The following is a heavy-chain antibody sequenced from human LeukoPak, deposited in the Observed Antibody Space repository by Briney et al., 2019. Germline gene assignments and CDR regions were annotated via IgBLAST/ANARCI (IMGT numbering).Heavy chain of an antibody. CDR2: ISWNSGSI. J-gene: IGHJ4*02. CDR3: AKDIGPYYYDSSGYYGALDY. CDR1: GFTLDDYA. D-gene: IGHD3-22*01. V-gene: IGHV3-9*01. Sequence: GGSLRLSCAPSGFTLDDYAMHCVRHAPGKGLEGVSGISWNSGSIGYADSVKGRFTISRDNAKNSLYLQMNSLRAEDTALYYCAKDIGPYYYDSSGYYGALDYWGQGTLVTVSS.